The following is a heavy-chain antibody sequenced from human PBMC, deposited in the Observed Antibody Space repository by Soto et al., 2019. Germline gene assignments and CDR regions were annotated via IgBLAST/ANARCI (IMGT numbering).Heavy chain of an antibody. CDR1: GFTFSSYA. V-gene: IGHV3-30-3*01. CDR3: ARGDNSGSYRGHAFDI. J-gene: IGHJ3*02. CDR2: ISYDGSNK. Sequence: GGSLRLSCAASGFTFSSYAMHWVRQAPGKGLEWVAVISYDGSNKYYADSVKGRFTISRDNSKNTLYLQMNSLRAEDTALYYCARGDNSGSYRGHAFDIWGQGTMVTVSS. D-gene: IGHD1-26*01.